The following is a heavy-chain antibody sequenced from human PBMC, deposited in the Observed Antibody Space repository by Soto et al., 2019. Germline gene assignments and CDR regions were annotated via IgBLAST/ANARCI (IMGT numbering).Heavy chain of an antibody. Sequence: GGSLRLSCAASGFTFSSYAMSWVRQAPGKGLEWVSAISGSGGSTYYADSVKGRFTISRDNSKNTLYLQMNSLRAEDTAVYYCAKGGRDGDYGGDYYYYYMDVWGKGTTVTVSS. CDR1: GFTFSSYA. V-gene: IGHV3-23*01. CDR3: AKGGRDGDYGGDYYYYYMDV. D-gene: IGHD4-17*01. J-gene: IGHJ6*03. CDR2: ISGSGGST.